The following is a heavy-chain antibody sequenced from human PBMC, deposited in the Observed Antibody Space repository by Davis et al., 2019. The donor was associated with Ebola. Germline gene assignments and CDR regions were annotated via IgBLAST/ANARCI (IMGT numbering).Heavy chain of an antibody. CDR2: IRERAKGYVT. D-gene: IGHD1-1*01. CDR1: GFPFRDCP. J-gene: IGHJ5*02. Sequence: GESLKLSCAASGFPFRDCPLHWVRQASGKGLEWVGRIRERAKGYVTGYAASVRGRFIVSRDDSKNTAYLQMNSLKTEDTAVYFCTRQPLGTGTTDRWGQGTLVTVSS. CDR3: TRQPLGTGTTDR. V-gene: IGHV3-73*01.